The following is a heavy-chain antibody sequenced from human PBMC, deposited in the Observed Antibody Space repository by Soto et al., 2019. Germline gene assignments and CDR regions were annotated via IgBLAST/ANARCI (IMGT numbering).Heavy chain of an antibody. D-gene: IGHD3-22*01. Sequence: GGSLRLSCAASGFTFSSYAMHWVRQAPGKGLEWVAVISYDGSNKYYADSVKGRFTISRDNSKNTLYLQMNSLRAEDTAVYYCARDPTTYYYDSSGYVYDYWGQGTLVTVSS. CDR3: ARDPTTYYYDSSGYVYDY. J-gene: IGHJ4*02. CDR1: GFTFSSYA. V-gene: IGHV3-30-3*01. CDR2: ISYDGSNK.